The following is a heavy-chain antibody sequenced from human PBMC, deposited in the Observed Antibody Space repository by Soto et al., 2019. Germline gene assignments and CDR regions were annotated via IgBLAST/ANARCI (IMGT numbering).Heavy chain of an antibody. D-gene: IGHD3-9*01. CDR1: GGSFSGYY. Sequence: QVQLQQWGAGPLRPLETLSLTCGVSGGSFSGYYCSWIRQSPGQGLEWMGEINDRGSINYNPYLKVRFSIYVNPSKNHYSRDLRFVPAATTAVYSCAGESHDIWTGPTWVGYFACWGRGTLVTVSS. V-gene: IGHV4-34*01. CDR2: INDRGSI. CDR3: AGESHDIWTGPTWVGYFAC. J-gene: IGHJ2*01.